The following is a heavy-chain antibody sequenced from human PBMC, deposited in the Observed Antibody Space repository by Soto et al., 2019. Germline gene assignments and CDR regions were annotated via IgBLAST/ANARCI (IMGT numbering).Heavy chain of an antibody. CDR2: ISSSGSAT. J-gene: IGHJ4*02. CDR1: GFSFSSYS. Sequence: GGSLRLSCAASGFSFSSYSMNWVRQAPGKGLEWVSYISSSGSATHYADSVKGRFTISKDIAKKSLYLHMNSLRDEDMAVYYCARDGYGDYALDYWGQGTLVTVSS. D-gene: IGHD4-17*01. CDR3: ARDGYGDYALDY. V-gene: IGHV3-48*02.